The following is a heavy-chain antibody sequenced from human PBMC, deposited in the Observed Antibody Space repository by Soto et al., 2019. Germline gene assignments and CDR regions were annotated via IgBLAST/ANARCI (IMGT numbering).Heavy chain of an antibody. J-gene: IGHJ6*03. Sequence: QVQLQESGPGLVKPSETLSLTCTVSGGSISSYYWSWIRQPPGEGLEWIGYIYYNGTTDYSPSLKSRVTIFVDMSRTQFSLKLRSVTAADTAVYYCARASVVYCSATSCSVVFYYMDVWGKGTTVTVSS. V-gene: IGHV4-59*01. CDR1: GGSISSYY. D-gene: IGHD2-2*01. CDR2: IYYNGTT. CDR3: ARASVVYCSATSCSVVFYYMDV.